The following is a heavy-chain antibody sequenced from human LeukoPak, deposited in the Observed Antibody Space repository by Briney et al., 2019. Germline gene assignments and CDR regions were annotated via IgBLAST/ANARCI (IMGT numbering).Heavy chain of an antibody. CDR3: ARDINDYSNTGGWFDP. J-gene: IGHJ5*02. CDR1: GYTFTSYD. V-gene: IGHV1-8*01. CDR2: MNPNSGNT. Sequence: GASVKVSCKASGYTFTSYDINWVRQATGQGLEWMGWMNPNSGNTGYARKFQGRVTMTRNTSISTAYMELSSLRSEDTAVYYCARDINDYSNTGGWFDPWGQGTLVTVSS. D-gene: IGHD4-11*01.